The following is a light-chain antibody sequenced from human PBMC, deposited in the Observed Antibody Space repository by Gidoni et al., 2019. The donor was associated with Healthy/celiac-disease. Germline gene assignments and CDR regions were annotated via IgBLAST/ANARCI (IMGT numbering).Light chain of an antibody. CDR1: QSVSSY. CDR3: QQRSNWPPLT. Sequence: EIVLTQSPATLSLSPGERATLSCRASQSVSSYLAWYQQKPGQAPRLLIYDASNRATGIPARFSGIGSGTDFTLTISSLEPEDFAVYYGQQRSNWPPLTFXGXTKVEIK. J-gene: IGKJ4*01. CDR2: DAS. V-gene: IGKV3-11*01.